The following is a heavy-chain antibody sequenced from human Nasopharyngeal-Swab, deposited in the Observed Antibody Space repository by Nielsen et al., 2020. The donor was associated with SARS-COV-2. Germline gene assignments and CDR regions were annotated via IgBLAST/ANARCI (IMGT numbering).Heavy chain of an antibody. Sequence: GEPLKISCAASGFTFDDYTMHWVRQAPGKGLEWVSLISWDGGSTYYADSVKGRFTISRDNSKNSLYLQMNSLRTEDTALYYCAKNGYGDSYGGKRYYYYYGMDVWGQGTTVTVSS. CDR3: AKNGYGDSYGGKRYYYYYGMDV. J-gene: IGHJ6*02. CDR2: ISWDGGST. V-gene: IGHV3-43*01. CDR1: GFTFDDYT. D-gene: IGHD4-17*01.